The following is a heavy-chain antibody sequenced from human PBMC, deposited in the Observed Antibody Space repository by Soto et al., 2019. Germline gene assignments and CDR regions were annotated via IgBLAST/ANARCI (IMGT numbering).Heavy chain of an antibody. CDR2: ISYDGSNK. J-gene: IGHJ5*02. D-gene: IGHD3-9*01. Sequence: QVQLVESGGGVVQPGRSLRLSCAASGFTFSSYAMHWVRQAPGKGLEWVAVISYDGSNKYYADSVKGRFTISRDNSKNTLYLQMNSLRAEDTAVYYCASNRYDILTGYYNRRTYWFDPWGQGTLVTVSS. V-gene: IGHV3-30-3*01. CDR1: GFTFSSYA. CDR3: ASNRYDILTGYYNRRTYWFDP.